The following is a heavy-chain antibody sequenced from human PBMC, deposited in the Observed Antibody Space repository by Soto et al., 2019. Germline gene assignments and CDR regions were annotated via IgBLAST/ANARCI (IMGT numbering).Heavy chain of an antibody. J-gene: IGHJ4*02. CDR1: GGTFSSYS. D-gene: IGHD6-19*01. V-gene: IGHV1-69*02. Sequence: QVQLVQSGAEVKKPGSSVKVSCKASGGTFSSYSISWVRQAPGQGLEWMGRIIPILGIANYAQKFQGRVTLTADKSTSTAYMELSSLGSEDTVVYYCARGAAGIAVAGPSSYFDYWGQGTLVTVSS. CDR2: IIPILGIA. CDR3: ARGAAGIAVAGPSSYFDY.